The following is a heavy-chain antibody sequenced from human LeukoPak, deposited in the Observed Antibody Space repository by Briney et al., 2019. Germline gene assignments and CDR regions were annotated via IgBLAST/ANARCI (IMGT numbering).Heavy chain of an antibody. CDR3: ARRIAAGGIAVGY. CDR1: GYTFTSYD. D-gene: IGHD6-13*01. J-gene: IGHJ4*02. CDR2: MNPHSGNT. Sequence: ASVKVSCKASGYTFTSYDINWVRQASGQGLEWMGWMNPHSGNTGSAQKFQGRLTMTRNTSMSTAYMELSSLKSEDTAVYFCARRIAAGGIAVGYWGQGTLVTVSS. V-gene: IGHV1-8*01.